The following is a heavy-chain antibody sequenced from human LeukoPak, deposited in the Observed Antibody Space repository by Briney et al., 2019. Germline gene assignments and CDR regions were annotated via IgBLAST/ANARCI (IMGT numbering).Heavy chain of an antibody. CDR3: ARGYCSRTSCYLEYFYGMDV. J-gene: IGHJ6*04. V-gene: IGHV3-72*01. CDR2: SRNRDNSYTT. D-gene: IGHD2-2*01. Sequence: GGPLRLSCATSGFTFSDHYMDWARQSPGKGVEWVGRSRNRDNSYTTEYAASVKGRFTISRDDSKNSLYLQMNSLKTEDTAVYYCARGYCSRTSCYLEYFYGMDVWGKGTTVTVSS. CDR1: GFTFSDHY.